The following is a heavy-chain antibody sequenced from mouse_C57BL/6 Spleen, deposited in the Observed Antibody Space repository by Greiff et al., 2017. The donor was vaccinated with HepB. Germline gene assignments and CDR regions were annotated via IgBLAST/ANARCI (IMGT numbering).Heavy chain of an antibody. CDR3: TGGIYYYGSSSFAY. J-gene: IGHJ3*01. D-gene: IGHD1-1*01. V-gene: IGHV6-3*01. CDR2: IRLKSDNYAT. CDR1: GFTFSNYW. Sequence: EVKLEESGGGLVQPGGSMKLSCVASGFTFSNYWMNWVRQSPEKGLEWVAQIRLKSDNYATHYAESVKGRFTISRDDSKSSVYLQMNNLRAEDTGVYYCTGGIYYYGSSSFAYWGQGTLVTVSA.